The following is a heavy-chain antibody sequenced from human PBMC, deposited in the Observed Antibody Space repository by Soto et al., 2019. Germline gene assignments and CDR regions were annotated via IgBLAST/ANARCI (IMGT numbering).Heavy chain of an antibody. Sequence: QVQLVESGGGVVQPGRSLRLSCAASGFTFSSYGMHWVRQAPGKGLEWVAVISYDGSNKYYADSVKGRFTISRDNSKNTLYLQMNSLRAEDTAVYYCAKDGSWIQLWFPHPVDYWGQGTLVTVSS. J-gene: IGHJ4*02. CDR1: GFTFSSYG. D-gene: IGHD5-18*01. CDR3: AKDGSWIQLWFPHPVDY. V-gene: IGHV3-30*18. CDR2: ISYDGSNK.